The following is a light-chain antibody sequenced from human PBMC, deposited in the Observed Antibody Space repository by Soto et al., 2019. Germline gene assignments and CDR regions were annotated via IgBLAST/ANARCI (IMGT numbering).Light chain of an antibody. V-gene: IGLV2-14*01. CDR3: SSYTSSTSWV. CDR1: SRDVGGYNY. Sequence: QSALTQPASVSGSPGQSITISCTGTSRDVGGYNYVSWYRQYPGKAPKLIIYEVTHRPSGVSLRFSGSKSGNTASLTISGLQAEDDADYYCSSYTSSTSWVFGGGTKVTVL. J-gene: IGLJ3*02. CDR2: EVT.